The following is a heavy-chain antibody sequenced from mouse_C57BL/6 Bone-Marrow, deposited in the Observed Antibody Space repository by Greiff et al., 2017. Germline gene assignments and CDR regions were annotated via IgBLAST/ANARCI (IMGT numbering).Heavy chain of an antibody. Sequence: QVQLKQSGAELVRPGTSVKLSCKASGYTFTSYWMHWVKQRPGQGLEWIGVIDPSDSYTNYNQKFKGKATLTVDTSSSTAYMQLSSLTSEDSAVYYCARGGYCDVWGTGTTVTVSS. CDR3: ARGGYCDV. V-gene: IGHV1-59*01. J-gene: IGHJ1*03. CDR2: IDPSDSYT. CDR1: GYTFTSYW.